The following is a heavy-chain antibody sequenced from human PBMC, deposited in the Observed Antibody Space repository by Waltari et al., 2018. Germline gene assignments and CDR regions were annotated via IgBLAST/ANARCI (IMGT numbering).Heavy chain of an antibody. CDR1: GHTFPSYF. J-gene: IGHJ4*02. CDR2: INSNTGDS. Sequence: QVQLVQSGPEVQLPGASVRVPRKTSGHTFPSYFLHWVRQAPGQGLEWMAWINSNTGDSQSAQTFQGRVTVTKDTSLTTVYLELSGLRSDDTALYYCARETLPGNKIIDYWGQGTLVTVSS. CDR3: ARETLPGNKIIDY. V-gene: IGHV1-2*02. D-gene: IGHD1-1*01.